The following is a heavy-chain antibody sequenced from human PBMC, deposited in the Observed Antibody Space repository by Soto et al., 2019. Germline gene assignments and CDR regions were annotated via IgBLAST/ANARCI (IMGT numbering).Heavy chain of an antibody. D-gene: IGHD1-26*01. CDR3: AKEGGGSYYGYYYYYYGMDV. Sequence: QVQLVESGGGVVQPGRSLRLSCAASGFTFSSYGMHWVRQAPGKGLEWVAVISYDGSNKYYADSVKGRFTISRDNSKNTLYLQMSSLRAEDTAVYYCAKEGGGSYYGYYYYYYGMDVWGQGTTVTVSS. CDR2: ISYDGSNK. CDR1: GFTFSSYG. J-gene: IGHJ6*02. V-gene: IGHV3-30*18.